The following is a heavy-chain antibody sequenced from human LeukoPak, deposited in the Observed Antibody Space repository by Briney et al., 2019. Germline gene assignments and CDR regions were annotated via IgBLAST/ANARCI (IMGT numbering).Heavy chain of an antibody. CDR1: GFTFVDYG. CDR3: ARLSSSSENYYYYYMDV. V-gene: IGHV3-74*01. Sequence: GGSLRLSCATSGFTFVDYGLSLVRRAPGKGLEWVSRINSDGSSTSYADSVKGRFTISRDNAKNTLYLQMNSLRAEDTAVYYCARLSSSSENYYYYYMDVWGKGTTVTVSS. D-gene: IGHD6-6*01. CDR2: INSDGSST. J-gene: IGHJ6*03.